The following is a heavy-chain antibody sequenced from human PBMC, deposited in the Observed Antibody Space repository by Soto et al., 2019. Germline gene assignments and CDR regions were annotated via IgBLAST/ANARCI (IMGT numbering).Heavy chain of an antibody. CDR2: ISGSGGST. CDR1: GFTFSGYA. J-gene: IGHJ6*02. V-gene: IGHV3-23*01. Sequence: RLSCAASGFTFSGYAMSWVRQAPGKGLECVSAISGSGGSTYYADSVKGRFTISRDNSKNTLYLQMNSLRAEDTAVYYCAKDLDTYSGSGSYGSLYYYYVMDVCGRRTTVTVCS. CDR3: AKDLDTYSGSGSYGSLYYYYVMDV. D-gene: IGHD3-10*01.